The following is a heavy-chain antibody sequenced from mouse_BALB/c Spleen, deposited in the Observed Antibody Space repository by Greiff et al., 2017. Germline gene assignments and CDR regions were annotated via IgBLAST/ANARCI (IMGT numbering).Heavy chain of an antibody. J-gene: IGHJ4*01. CDR3: TRDDDYYAMDY. V-gene: IGHV5-6-4*01. CDR2: ISSGGSYT. Sequence: VESGGGLVKPGGSLKLSCAASGFPFSSYTMSWVRQTPEKRLEWVATISSGGSYTYYPDSVKGRFTISRDNAKNTLYLQMSSLKSEDTAMYYCTRDDDYYAMDYWGQGTSVTVSS. CDR1: GFPFSSYT.